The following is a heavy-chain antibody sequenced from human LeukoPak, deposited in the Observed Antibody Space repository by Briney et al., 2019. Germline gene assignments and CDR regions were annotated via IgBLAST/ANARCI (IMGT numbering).Heavy chain of an antibody. D-gene: IGHD3-22*01. CDR2: INSDGSST. J-gene: IGHJ4*02. Sequence: GGSLRLSCAASGFTFSNYWMNWVRQAPGKGLVWVSRINSDGSSTTYADSVKGRFTISRDNAKNTLYLQMNSLRAEDTAVYYCARDIVDDSSGYYVYGVFDYWGQGTLVTVSS. V-gene: IGHV3-74*01. CDR3: ARDIVDDSSGYYVYGVFDY. CDR1: GFTFSNYW.